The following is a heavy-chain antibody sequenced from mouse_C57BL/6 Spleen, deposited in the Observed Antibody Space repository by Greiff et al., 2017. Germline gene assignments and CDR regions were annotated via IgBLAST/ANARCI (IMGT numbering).Heavy chain of an antibody. CDR1: GYTFTSYW. J-gene: IGHJ4*01. D-gene: IGHD1-1*01. CDR2: INPSNGGT. Sequence: QVQLKQPGTELVKPGASVKLSCKASGYTFTSYWMHWVKQRPGQGLEWIGNINPSNGGTNYNEKFKSKATLTVDKSSSTAYMQLSSLTSEDSAVYYCAREEYGGSLELGRKGVVMDYWGQGTSVTVSS. CDR3: AREEYGGSLELGRKGVVMDY. V-gene: IGHV1-53*01.